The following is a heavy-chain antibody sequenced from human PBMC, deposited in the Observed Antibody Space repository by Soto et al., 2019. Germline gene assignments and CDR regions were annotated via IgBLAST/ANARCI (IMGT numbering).Heavy chain of an antibody. D-gene: IGHD2-8*01. CDR3: DRGMRMGMRVEQPDS. CDR1: GYSFIDYF. J-gene: IGHJ5*01. CDR2: IHPNSGIT. Sequence: QVQLGQSGAEVKKPGASMKVSCKASGYSFIDYFMHWVRQAPGQGLQWVGSIHPNSGITKFSPEFLGRVTMTRDTSLNTAYSELDEMTTVDTGMYVCDRGMRMGMRVEQPDSWGQGTLLTVSS. V-gene: IGHV1-2*07.